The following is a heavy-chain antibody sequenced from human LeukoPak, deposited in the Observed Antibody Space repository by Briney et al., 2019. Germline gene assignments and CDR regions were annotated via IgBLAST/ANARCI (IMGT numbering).Heavy chain of an antibody. CDR2: ISWNSGSI. CDR3: AKAPYSNFYYYGMDV. V-gene: IGHV3-9*01. CDR1: GFTFDDYA. Sequence: GGSLRLSCAASGFTFDDYAMHWVRQAPGKGLEWVSGISWNSGSISYADSVKGRFTISRDNAKNSLYLQMNSLRAEDTALYYCAKAPYSNFYYYGMDVWGQGTTVTVSS. D-gene: IGHD4-11*01. J-gene: IGHJ6*02.